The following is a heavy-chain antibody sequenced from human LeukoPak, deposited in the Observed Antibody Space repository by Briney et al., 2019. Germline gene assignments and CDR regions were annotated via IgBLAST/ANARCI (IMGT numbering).Heavy chain of an antibody. Sequence: LGGSLRLSCAASGFTFSSYGMHWVRQAPGKGLEWVAVIWYDGSNKYYADSVKGRFTISRDNSKNTLYLQMNSLRAEDTAVYYCARDRSEVGATPGHFDLWGRGTLVTVSS. J-gene: IGHJ2*01. CDR3: ARDRSEVGATPGHFDL. V-gene: IGHV3-33*01. CDR2: IWYDGSNK. D-gene: IGHD1-26*01. CDR1: GFTFSSYG.